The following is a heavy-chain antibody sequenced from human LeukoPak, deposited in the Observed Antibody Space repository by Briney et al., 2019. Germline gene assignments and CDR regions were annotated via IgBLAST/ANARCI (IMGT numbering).Heavy chain of an antibody. J-gene: IGHJ4*02. Sequence: SETLSLTCAVYGGSFSGYYWSWIRQPPGKGLEWIGYIYDSGRTKYNPSLKSRVTISVDMSKNQFSLKLSSVTAADTAVYYCARSDVNSYGDDWGQGTLVTVSS. CDR2: IYDSGRT. D-gene: IGHD5-18*01. CDR3: ARSDVNSYGDD. CDR1: GGSFSGYY. V-gene: IGHV4-59*01.